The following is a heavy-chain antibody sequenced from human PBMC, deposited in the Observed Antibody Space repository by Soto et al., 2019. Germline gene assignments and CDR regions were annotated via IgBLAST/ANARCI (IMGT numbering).Heavy chain of an antibody. CDR1: GFTFSDYF. D-gene: IGHD3-10*01. J-gene: IGHJ6*02. V-gene: IGHV3-11*01. Sequence: QVQLVESGGGLVKPGGSLRLSCAASGFTFSDYFMTWIRQAPGTGLEWVSYISSSGSTIYYADSVKGRFTISRDNAKNSVYLQMNSLRAEDTAVYYCVRDPPGVYPHYYYGMDVWGQGTTVTVSS. CDR3: VRDPPGVYPHYYYGMDV. CDR2: ISSSGSTI.